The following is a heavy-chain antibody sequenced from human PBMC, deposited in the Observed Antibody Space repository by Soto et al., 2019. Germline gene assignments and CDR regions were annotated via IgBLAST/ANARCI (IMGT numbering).Heavy chain of an antibody. Sequence: LGGSLRLSCAASGFTFSSYGMHLVRQAPGKGLECVAVISYDGSNKYYADSVKGRFTISRDNSKNTLYLHMNSLRAEDTAVYYCAKDRGITSRYYYYGLDVWGQGTTVNVSS. V-gene: IGHV3-30*18. CDR1: GFTFSSYG. J-gene: IGHJ6*02. CDR2: ISYDGSNK. CDR3: AKDRGITSRYYYYGLDV. D-gene: IGHD3-16*01.